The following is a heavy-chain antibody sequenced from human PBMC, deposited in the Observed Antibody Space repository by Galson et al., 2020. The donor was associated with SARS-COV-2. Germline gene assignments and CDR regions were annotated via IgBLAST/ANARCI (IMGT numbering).Heavy chain of an antibody. CDR3: VREFVGANSVHLDAFDV. Sequence: SETLSLTCAVSGASISTINWWNWVRQSPGKGLEWIGEVYHSGDTNFNPSLKSRVSMSADTSLNRVSLMLYSVTAADTAIYYCVREFVGANSVHLDAFDVWGQGTMVTVSS. V-gene: IGHV4-4*02. D-gene: IGHD1-1*01. CDR1: GASISTINW. CDR2: VYHSGDT. J-gene: IGHJ3*01.